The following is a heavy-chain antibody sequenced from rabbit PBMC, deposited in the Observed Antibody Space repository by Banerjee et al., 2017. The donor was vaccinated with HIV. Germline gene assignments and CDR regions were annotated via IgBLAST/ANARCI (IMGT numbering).Heavy chain of an antibody. D-gene: IGHD6-1*01. V-gene: IGHV1S45*01. CDR2: MHADISSNT. CDR1: GFSFSSSYW. J-gene: IGHJ4*01. CDR3: ASNSYGYGGYSFGYNL. Sequence: QEQLEESGGDLVKPEGSLTLTCTASGFSFSSSYWICWVRQAPGKGLEWIACMHADISSNTYYASWAKGRFTISTTSSTTVTLQMTSLTAADTATYFCASNSYGYGGYSFGYNLWGPGTLVTVS.